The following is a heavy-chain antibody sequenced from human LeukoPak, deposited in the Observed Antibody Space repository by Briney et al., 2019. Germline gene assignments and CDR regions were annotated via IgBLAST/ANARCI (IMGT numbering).Heavy chain of an antibody. J-gene: IGHJ4*02. CDR2: ISYDGSNK. CDR1: GFTFSSYA. V-gene: IGHV3-30-3*01. CDR3: AREGGGLRYFDWLPFDY. D-gene: IGHD3-9*01. Sequence: PGGSLRLSCAASGFTFSSYAMHWVRQAPGKGLEWVAVISYDGSNKYYADSVKGRFTISRDNSKKKLYLQMNSLRAEDTAVYYCAREGGGLRYFDWLPFDYWGQGTLVTVSS.